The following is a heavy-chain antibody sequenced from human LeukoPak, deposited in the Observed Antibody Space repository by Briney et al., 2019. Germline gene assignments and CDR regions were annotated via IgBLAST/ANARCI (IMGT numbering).Heavy chain of an antibody. CDR2: IYSAFST. J-gene: IGHJ3*02. CDR3: ARHYDSSGYDAFDI. Sequence: GGSLRLSCAVPGFTVSNNYMSWVRQAPGKGLEWISVIYSAFSTNYADSVRGRFTVSRDNSKNTPYLQMNSLRGEDADLYYGARHYDSSGYDAFDIWGQGTMVTVSS. V-gene: IGHV3-66*02. D-gene: IGHD3-22*01. CDR1: GFTVSNNY.